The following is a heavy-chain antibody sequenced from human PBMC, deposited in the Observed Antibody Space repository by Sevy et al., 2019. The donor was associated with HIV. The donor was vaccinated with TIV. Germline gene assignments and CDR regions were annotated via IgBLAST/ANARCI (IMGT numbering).Heavy chain of an antibody. V-gene: IGHV3-74*01. Sequence: GGSLRLSCAASGFTFTSDWMHWVRQPPGKGLAWVSHINSDGDMIRYADSVKGRFTTSRDNAKNTLYLQMKNLRAEDTAVYYCARGSRGTFGSWGQGTLITVSS. J-gene: IGHJ4*02. D-gene: IGHD1-26*01. CDR3: ARGSRGTFGS. CDR1: GFTFTSDW. CDR2: INSDGDMI.